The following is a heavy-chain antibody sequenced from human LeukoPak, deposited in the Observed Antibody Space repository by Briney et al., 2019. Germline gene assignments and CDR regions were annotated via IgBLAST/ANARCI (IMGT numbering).Heavy chain of an antibody. CDR1: GFTFSSYA. D-gene: IGHD3-22*01. V-gene: IGHV3-64*01. CDR3: ARGVDYYDSSGYYYVYTLFDY. Sequence: GGSLRLSCAASGFTFSSYAMHWVRQAPEKGLEYVSAISSNGGSTYYANSVKGRFTISRDNSKNTLYLQMNSLRAEDTAVYYCARGVDYYDSSGYYYVYTLFDYWGQGTLVTVSS. J-gene: IGHJ4*02. CDR2: ISSNGGST.